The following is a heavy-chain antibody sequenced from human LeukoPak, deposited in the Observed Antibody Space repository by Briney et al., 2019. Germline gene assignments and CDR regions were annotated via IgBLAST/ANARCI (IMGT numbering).Heavy chain of an antibody. Sequence: SVKVSCKASGGTFSSYAISWVRQAPGQGLEWMGGIIPIFGTANYAQKFQGRVTITTDESTSTAYMELRSLRSDDTAVYYCARVTSLDIVVVPAVIPVLSWFDPWGQGTLVTVSS. J-gene: IGHJ5*02. CDR2: IIPIFGTA. CDR3: ARVTSLDIVVVPAVIPVLSWFDP. CDR1: GGTFSSYA. D-gene: IGHD2-2*02. V-gene: IGHV1-69*05.